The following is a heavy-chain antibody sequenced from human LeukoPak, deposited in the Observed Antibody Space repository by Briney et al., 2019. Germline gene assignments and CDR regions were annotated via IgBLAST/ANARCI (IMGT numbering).Heavy chain of an antibody. D-gene: IGHD3-10*01. Sequence: SVKVSCKASGGTFSSYAISWVRQAPGQGGEWLGGIIPIFGTANYAQKFQGRVTITSDKSTSTAYMELSSLRSEDTAVYYCARVGITMVRGANNWFDPWGQGTLVTVSS. CDR1: GGTFSSYA. V-gene: IGHV1-69*06. CDR3: ARVGITMVRGANNWFDP. CDR2: IIPIFGTA. J-gene: IGHJ5*02.